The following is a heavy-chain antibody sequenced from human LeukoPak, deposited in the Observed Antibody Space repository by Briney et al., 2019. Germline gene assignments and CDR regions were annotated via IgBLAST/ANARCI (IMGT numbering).Heavy chain of an antibody. CDR3: ARRPITRIAARRNYFDY. J-gene: IGHJ4*02. V-gene: IGHV1-69*13. Sequence: ASVKVSCKASGGTFSSYAISWVRQAPGQGLEWMGEIIPIFGTANYAQKFQGRVTITADESTSTAYMELSSLRSEDTAVYYCARRPITRIAARRNYFDYWGQGTLVTVSS. CDR2: IIPIFGTA. D-gene: IGHD6-6*01. CDR1: GGTFSSYA.